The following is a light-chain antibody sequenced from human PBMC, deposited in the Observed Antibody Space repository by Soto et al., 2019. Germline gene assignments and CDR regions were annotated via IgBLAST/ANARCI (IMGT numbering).Light chain of an antibody. CDR2: AAS. V-gene: IGKV1-39*01. Sequence: DIQMTQSPSSLSASVGDRVTITCRASQSISSYLNWYQQKPGKAPKLLIYAASSLQSGVPSRFSGSGSGTDFTLTISSLQPEDVATYYCLQLNTYPWTFGQGTKVEIK. CDR1: QSISSY. J-gene: IGKJ1*01. CDR3: LQLNTYPWT.